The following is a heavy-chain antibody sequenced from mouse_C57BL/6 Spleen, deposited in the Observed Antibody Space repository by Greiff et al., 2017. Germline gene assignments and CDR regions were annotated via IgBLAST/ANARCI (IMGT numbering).Heavy chain of an antibody. CDR2: INPSNGGT. Sequence: VQLQQPGTELVKPGASVKLSCKASGYTFTSYWMHWVKQRPGQGLEWIGNINPSNGGTNYNAKFKSKATLTVDKSSSTAYMQLSSLTSEDSAVYYCARHYGSSYWYFDVWGTGTTVTVSS. D-gene: IGHD1-1*01. CDR3: ARHYGSSYWYFDV. CDR1: GYTFTSYW. J-gene: IGHJ1*03. V-gene: IGHV1-53*01.